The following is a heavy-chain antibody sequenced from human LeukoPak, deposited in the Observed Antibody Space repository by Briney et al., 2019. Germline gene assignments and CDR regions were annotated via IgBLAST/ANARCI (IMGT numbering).Heavy chain of an antibody. D-gene: IGHD3-22*01. J-gene: IGHJ4*02. CDR1: GFTFSSYA. V-gene: IGHV3-64D*09. CDR2: ISSNGGST. CDR3: VKDGSDYYDSSGPLPLDY. Sequence: PGGSLRLSCSASGFTFSSYAMHWVRQAPGKGLEYVSAISSNGGSTYYADSVKGRFTISRDNSKNTLYLQMSSLRAEDTAVYYCVKDGSDYYDSSGPLPLDYWGQGTLVTVSS.